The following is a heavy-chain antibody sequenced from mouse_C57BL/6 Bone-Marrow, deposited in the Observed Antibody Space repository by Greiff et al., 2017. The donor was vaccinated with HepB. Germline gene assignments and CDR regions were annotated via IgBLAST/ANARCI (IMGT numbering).Heavy chain of an antibody. J-gene: IGHJ1*03. CDR2: IYPGDGDT. CDR1: GYAFSSYW. V-gene: IGHV1-80*01. CDR3: ARPTGTGYWYFDV. Sequence: QVQLQQSGAELVKPGASVKISCKASGYAFSSYWMNWVKQRPGKGLEWIGQIYPGDGDTNYNGKFKGKATLTADKSSSTAYMQLSSLTSEDSAVYFCARPTGTGYWYFDVWGTGTTVTVSS. D-gene: IGHD4-1*02.